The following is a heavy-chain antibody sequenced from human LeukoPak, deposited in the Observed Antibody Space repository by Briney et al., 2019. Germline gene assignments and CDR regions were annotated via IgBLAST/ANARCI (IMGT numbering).Heavy chain of an antibody. J-gene: IGHJ4*02. V-gene: IGHV3-23*01. CDR1: GFTFSIYA. Sequence: GGSLRLSCAASGFTFSIYAMSWVLQTPGYGLEWVSSISGSGGSTYYAESVKGRFTISRDNSKNTLYLQMNSLRAEDTAVYYCAKRGYNYDYDYCGQGTLVTVSS. CDR3: AKRGYNYDYDY. CDR2: ISGSGGST. D-gene: IGHD5-18*01.